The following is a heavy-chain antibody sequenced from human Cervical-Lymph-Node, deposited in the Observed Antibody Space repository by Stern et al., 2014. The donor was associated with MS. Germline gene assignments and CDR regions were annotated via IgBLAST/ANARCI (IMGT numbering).Heavy chain of an antibody. Sequence: QDKLVKSGAEVKKPGASVKVSCKAAGYTFNSYGISWVREAPGQGLEWIGLISAYNCNTNYAQTLQVRVTMTTDTSTSTAYMELRSLRSDDTAVYYCARGLLGSENSFDIWGQGTMVTVSS. V-gene: IGHV1-18*01. CDR3: ARGLLGSENSFDI. J-gene: IGHJ3*02. CDR2: ISAYNCNT. CDR1: GYTFNSYG. D-gene: IGHD2-15*01.